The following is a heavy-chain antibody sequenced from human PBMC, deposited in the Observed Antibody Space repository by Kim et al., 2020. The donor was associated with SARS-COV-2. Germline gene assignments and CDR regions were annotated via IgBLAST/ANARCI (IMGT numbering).Heavy chain of an antibody. CDR1: GFTFSSYA. J-gene: IGHJ4*02. CDR3: AKGTTLVTRRRVFEPDY. D-gene: IGHD4-17*01. Sequence: GGSLRLSCAASGFTFSSYAMSWVRQAPGKGLEWVSAISGSGGSTYYADSVKGRFTISRDNSKNTLYLQMNSLRAEDTAVYYCAKGTTLVTRRRVFEPDYWGQGTLVTVSS. V-gene: IGHV3-23*01. CDR2: ISGSGGST.